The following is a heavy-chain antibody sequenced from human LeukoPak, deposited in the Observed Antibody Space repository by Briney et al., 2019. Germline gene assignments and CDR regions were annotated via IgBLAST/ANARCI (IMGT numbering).Heavy chain of an antibody. CDR2: ISYEGKDK. V-gene: IGHV3-30*04. J-gene: IGHJ4*02. Sequence: PGGSLRLSCAVSGFTFSRYGIHWVRQAPGKGLEWVAIISYEGKDKYYGDSVKGRFTISRDNSKNTLFPQMNSLRVEDTAIYHCARGYGGNSGAFDYWGQGTPVTVSS. CDR1: GFTFSRYG. D-gene: IGHD1-26*01. CDR3: ARGYGGNSGAFDY.